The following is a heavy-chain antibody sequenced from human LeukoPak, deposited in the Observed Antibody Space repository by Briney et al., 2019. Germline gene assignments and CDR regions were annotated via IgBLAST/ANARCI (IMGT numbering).Heavy chain of an antibody. CDR3: ARDVGGGSYCD. V-gene: IGHV1-2*06. Sequence: ASVKVSCKASGYTFIGYYIYWVRQAPGQGLEWMGRINPNSGGTNYAQKFQGRVTMTRDTSISTAYMELSGLTSDDTAVYYCARDVGGGSYCDWGQGTLVSVSS. CDR1: GYTFIGYY. J-gene: IGHJ4*02. D-gene: IGHD1-26*01. CDR2: INPNSGGT.